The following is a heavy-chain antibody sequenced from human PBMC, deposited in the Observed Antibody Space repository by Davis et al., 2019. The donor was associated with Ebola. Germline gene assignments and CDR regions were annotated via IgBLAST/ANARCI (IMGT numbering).Heavy chain of an antibody. V-gene: IGHV3-23*01. CDR3: AKGANYGAPFDY. Sequence: GESLKISCAASGFTFTSYAMNWVRQASGKGLECVSFISGTAVTTYYADSVKGRFTISRDNSKNTLYLQMNSLRAEDTAVYYCAKGANYGAPFDYWGQGTLVTVSS. CDR2: ISGTAVTT. D-gene: IGHD4/OR15-4a*01. CDR1: GFTFTSYA. J-gene: IGHJ4*02.